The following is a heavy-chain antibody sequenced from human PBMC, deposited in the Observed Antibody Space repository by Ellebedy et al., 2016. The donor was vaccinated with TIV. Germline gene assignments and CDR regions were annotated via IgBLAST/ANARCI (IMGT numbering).Heavy chain of an antibody. Sequence: AASVKVSCKASGYTFSDYYIHWVRQAPGQGLEWMGWIKPNSGGTKYAQQFQGRVTLTRDTSISTAYMELSRLRYNDTAVYYCARRRVAAADDWGQGTLVTVSS. CDR3: ARRRVAAADD. D-gene: IGHD6-13*01. CDR1: GYTFSDYY. J-gene: IGHJ4*02. V-gene: IGHV1-2*02. CDR2: IKPNSGGT.